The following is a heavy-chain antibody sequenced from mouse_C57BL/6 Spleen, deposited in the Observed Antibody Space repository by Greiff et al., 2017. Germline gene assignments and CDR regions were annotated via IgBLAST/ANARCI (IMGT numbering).Heavy chain of an antibody. CDR1: GYTFTSYW. J-gene: IGHJ2*01. D-gene: IGHD1-1*01. Sequence: QQSCKASGYTFTSYWMQWVKQRPGQGLKWIGEIDPSDSYTNYNQKFKGKATLTVDTSSSTAYMQLSSLTSEDSAVYYCARLYYGSSPDYWGQGTTLTVSS. V-gene: IGHV1-50*01. CDR3: ARLYYGSSPDY. CDR2: IDPSDSYT.